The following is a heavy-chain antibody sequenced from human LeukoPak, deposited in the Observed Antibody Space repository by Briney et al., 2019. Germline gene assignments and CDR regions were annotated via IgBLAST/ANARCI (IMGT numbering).Heavy chain of an antibody. CDR2: ISGGNHI. Sequence: GGSMRLSCGASGFTFSSYAMSWVRQAPGKGLEWVSSISGGNHIYYADSVKGRFTISRDNAKNSLYLQMNSLRAEDTAVYYCARDSKDILTGWGYNWFDPWGQGTLVTVSS. CDR1: GFTFSSYA. D-gene: IGHD3-9*01. CDR3: ARDSKDILTGWGYNWFDP. J-gene: IGHJ5*02. V-gene: IGHV3-69-1*01.